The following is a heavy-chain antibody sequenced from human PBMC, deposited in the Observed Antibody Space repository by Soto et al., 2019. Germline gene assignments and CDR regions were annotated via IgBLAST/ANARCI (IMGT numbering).Heavy chain of an antibody. Sequence: QVQLVESGGGMVQPGRSLRLSCAASGFTFSSYGMHWVRQAPGKGLEWVAVIWYDGSNKYYADSVKGRCTISRDNSKNTLYLQMNSLRAEDTAVYYCARDLASGWYLNGMDVWGQGTTVTVSS. D-gene: IGHD6-13*01. V-gene: IGHV3-33*01. J-gene: IGHJ6*02. CDR1: GFTFSSYG. CDR2: IWYDGSNK. CDR3: ARDLASGWYLNGMDV.